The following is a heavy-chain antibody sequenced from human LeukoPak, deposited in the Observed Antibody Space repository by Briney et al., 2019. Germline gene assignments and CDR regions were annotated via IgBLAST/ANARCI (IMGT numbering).Heavy chain of an antibody. Sequence: GRSLRLSCAASGFTFSSYGMHWVRQAPGKGLEWLALIWYDGSNPYYADSVKGRFTISRDNSKNTLYLQMNCLRPEDTAVYYCARPYTGSYYYDYWGQGTLVTVSS. V-gene: IGHV3-33*01. CDR2: IWYDGSNP. D-gene: IGHD1-26*01. CDR1: GFTFSSYG. J-gene: IGHJ4*02. CDR3: ARPYTGSYYYDY.